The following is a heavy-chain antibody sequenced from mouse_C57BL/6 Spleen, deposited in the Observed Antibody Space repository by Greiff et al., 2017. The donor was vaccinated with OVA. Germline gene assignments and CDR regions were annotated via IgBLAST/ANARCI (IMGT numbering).Heavy chain of an antibody. CDR3: ARGGRGTNFDY. CDR2: IDPSDSYT. J-gene: IGHJ2*01. D-gene: IGHD1-1*01. CDR1: GYTFTSYW. V-gene: IGHV1-50*01. Sequence: VQLQQPGAELVKPGASVKLSCKASGYTFTSYWMQWVKQRPGQGLEWIGEIDPSDSYTNYNQKFKGKATLTVDTSSSTAYMQLSSLTSEDSAVDYCARGGRGTNFDYWGQGTTLTVSS.